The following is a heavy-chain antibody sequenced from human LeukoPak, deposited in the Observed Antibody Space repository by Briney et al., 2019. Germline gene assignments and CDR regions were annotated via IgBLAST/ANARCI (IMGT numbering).Heavy chain of an antibody. D-gene: IGHD3-22*01. V-gene: IGHV1-2*02. Sequence: GASVKVSCKASGYTFTGYYMHWVRQAPGQGLEWMGWINPNSGGTNCAQKFQGRVTMTRDTSISTAYMELSRLRSDDTAVYYCARGHDSSGYYPGNYWGQGTLVTVSS. CDR3: ARGHDSSGYYPGNY. CDR1: GYTFTGYY. J-gene: IGHJ4*02. CDR2: INPNSGGT.